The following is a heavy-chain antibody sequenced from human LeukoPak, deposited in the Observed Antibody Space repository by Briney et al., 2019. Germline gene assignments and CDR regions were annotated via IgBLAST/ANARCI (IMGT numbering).Heavy chain of an antibody. Sequence: PSETLSLTCAVYGGSFSGYYWSWIRQPPGKGLEWIGEINHSGSTNYNPSLKSRVTISVDTSKNQFSLKLSSVTAADTAVYYCARLYSSGWYNLGHCYYYGMDVWGQGTTVTVSS. J-gene: IGHJ6*02. CDR3: ARLYSSGWYNLGHCYYYGMDV. V-gene: IGHV4-34*01. CDR2: INHSGST. D-gene: IGHD6-19*01. CDR1: GGSFSGYY.